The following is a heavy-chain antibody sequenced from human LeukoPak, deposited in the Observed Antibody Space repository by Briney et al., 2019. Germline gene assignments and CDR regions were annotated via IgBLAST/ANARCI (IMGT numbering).Heavy chain of an antibody. D-gene: IGHD6-13*01. J-gene: IGHJ6*04. Sequence: SETLSLTCTVSGYSISSGYYWGWIRQPPGKGLEWIGSMYHSGSTYYNPSLKSRVTISVDTSKNQFSLKLSSVTAADTAVYYCAIQHGNIAAAVVRRVDVWGKGTTVTISS. CDR2: MYHSGST. V-gene: IGHV4-38-2*02. CDR1: GYSISSGYY. CDR3: AIQHGNIAAAVVRRVDV.